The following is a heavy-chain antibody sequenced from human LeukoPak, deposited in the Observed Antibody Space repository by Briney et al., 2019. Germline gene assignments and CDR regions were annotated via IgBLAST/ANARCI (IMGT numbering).Heavy chain of an antibody. CDR3: ARVGWELLNLHFDP. V-gene: IGHV3-7*03. J-gene: IGHJ5*02. Sequence: GGSLRLSCAASGFTFSSYAMSWVRQASGKGPEWVASIKKDGSQKYYVDSVKGRFTISRDNAQNSLYLQMNSLRVEDTAIYSCARVGWELLNLHFDPWGQGTLVTVSS. D-gene: IGHD1-26*01. CDR2: IKKDGSQK. CDR1: GFTFSSYA.